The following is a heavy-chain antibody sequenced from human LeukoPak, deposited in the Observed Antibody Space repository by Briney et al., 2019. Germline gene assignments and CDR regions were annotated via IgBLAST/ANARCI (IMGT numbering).Heavy chain of an antibody. CDR3: ARAGPGSGWYFDY. D-gene: IGHD6-19*01. CDR2: ISAYNGDT. V-gene: IGHV1-18*01. Sequence: ASVKVSCKASGYRFSSYGIGWVRQAPGQGLEWMGWISAYNGDTRYAQKFQGRVAMTTDTSTTTAYMELRGLRFNDTAVYYCARAGPGSGWYFDYWGQGTLVTVSS. J-gene: IGHJ4*02. CDR1: GYRFSSYG.